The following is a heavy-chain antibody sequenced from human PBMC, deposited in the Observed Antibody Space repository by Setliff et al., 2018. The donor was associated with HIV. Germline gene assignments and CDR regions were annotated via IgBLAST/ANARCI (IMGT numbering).Heavy chain of an antibody. Sequence: ASVKVSCKASGYTFTSYYMHWVRQAPGQGLEWMGIINPSSGSTTYAQKFQGRVTMTRDTSTSTVYMELNSLRAEDTAVYYCAKDLLFSSSPTYDSFDVWGQGTMVTVSS. CDR1: GYTFTSYY. CDR3: AKDLLFSSSPTYDSFDV. V-gene: IGHV1-46*01. J-gene: IGHJ3*01. CDR2: INPSSGST. D-gene: IGHD3-22*01.